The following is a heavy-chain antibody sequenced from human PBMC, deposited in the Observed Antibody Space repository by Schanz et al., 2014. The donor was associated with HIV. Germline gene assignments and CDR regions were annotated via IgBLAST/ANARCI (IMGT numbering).Heavy chain of an antibody. V-gene: IGHV3-30*18. CDR2: ISPDGDTQ. J-gene: IGHJ2*01. Sequence: QVQLVESGGGVVQPGRSLRLSCAASGFTFSSFGMHWVRQVPGKGLEWVARISPDGDTQHYADSLKGRFTISRDNFKNTLDLQMDSLRPDDTAVYYCAKGYTSSSVFNLWGRGTLVTVSS. D-gene: IGHD6-6*01. CDR3: AKGYTSSSVFNL. CDR1: GFTFSSFG.